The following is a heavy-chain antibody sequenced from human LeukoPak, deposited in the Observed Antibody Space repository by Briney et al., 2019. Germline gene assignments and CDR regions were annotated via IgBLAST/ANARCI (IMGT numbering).Heavy chain of an antibody. CDR3: ARDRNYYDSSALKY. Sequence: ASVKVSCKASGGTFSSYAISWVRQAPGQGLEWMGIINPSGGSTNYAQKFQGRVTMTRDTSTSTVYMELSSLRSEDTALYYCARDRNYYDSSALKYWGQGTLVTVSS. CDR2: INPSGGST. CDR1: GGTFSSYA. D-gene: IGHD3-22*01. V-gene: IGHV1-46*01. J-gene: IGHJ4*02.